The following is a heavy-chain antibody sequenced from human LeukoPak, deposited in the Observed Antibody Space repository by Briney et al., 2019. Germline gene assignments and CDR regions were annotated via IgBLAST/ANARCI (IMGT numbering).Heavy chain of an antibody. CDR1: GFTFDDYA. V-gene: IGHV3-9*01. J-gene: IGHJ4*02. CDR3: AAGPDFDY. CDR2: ISWNSGSI. D-gene: IGHD1-14*01. Sequence: GVSLRLSCAASGFTFDDYAMHWVRQAPGKGLEWVSGISWNSGSIGYADSVKGRFTISRDNAKNSLYLQMNSLRAEDTALYYCAAGPDFDYWGQGTLVTVSS.